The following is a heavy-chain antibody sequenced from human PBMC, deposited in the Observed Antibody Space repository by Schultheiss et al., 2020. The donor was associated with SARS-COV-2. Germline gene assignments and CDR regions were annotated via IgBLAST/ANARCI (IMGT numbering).Heavy chain of an antibody. J-gene: IGHJ6*02. D-gene: IGHD1-26*01. V-gene: IGHV1-2*02. CDR1: GYTFTSYG. Sequence: ASVKVSCKASGYTFTSYGISWVRQAPGQGLEWMGWINPNSGGTNYAQKFQGRVTMTGDTSIRTAYMELSSLRSEDTAVYYCATSWGIGGATISGMDVWGQGTTVTVSS. CDR3: ATSWGIGGATISGMDV. CDR2: INPNSGGT.